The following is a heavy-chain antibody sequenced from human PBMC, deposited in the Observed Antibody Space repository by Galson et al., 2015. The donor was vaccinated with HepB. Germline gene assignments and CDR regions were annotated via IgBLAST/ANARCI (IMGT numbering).Heavy chain of an antibody. CDR3: AKGGAGFGDRALDY. CDR2: ISYDGSNK. J-gene: IGHJ4*02. D-gene: IGHD3-10*01. V-gene: IGHV3-30*18. Sequence: SLRLSCAASGFTFSSYGMHWVRQAPGKGLEWVAVISYDGSNKYYADSVKGRFTISRDNSKNTLYLQMNSLRAEDTAVYYCAKGGAGFGDRALDYWGQGTLVTVSS. CDR1: GFTFSSYG.